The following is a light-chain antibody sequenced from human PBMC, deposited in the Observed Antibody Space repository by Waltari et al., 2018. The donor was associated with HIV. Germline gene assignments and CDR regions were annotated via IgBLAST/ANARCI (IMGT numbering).Light chain of an antibody. CDR3: QVWDGSSDHHKVV. CDR2: DDS. J-gene: IGLJ2*01. V-gene: IGLV3-21*02. CDR1: NIGNKN. Sequence: SYVLTQPPSVSVAPGQTATITCGGNNIGNKNVQWYQQKPGQAPVLVVYDDSDRPSGIPERFSGSNSGNTATLTISRVEVGDEADYYCQVWDGSSDHHKVVLGGGTKLTVL.